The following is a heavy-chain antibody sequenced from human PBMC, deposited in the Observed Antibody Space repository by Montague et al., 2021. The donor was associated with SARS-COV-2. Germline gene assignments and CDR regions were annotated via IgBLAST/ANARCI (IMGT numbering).Heavy chain of an antibody. D-gene: IGHD1-1*01. J-gene: IGHJ5*02. Sequence: SETLSLTCSVSGGSISSRSHYWGWIRQPPGKGLECVGSIYYIGTTFYNPSLKSRLAISIDTSKNQFSLEVTSVTAADTGVYYCARGATTGPGIWFDPWGQGTLVTVSS. CDR3: ARGATTGPGIWFDP. CDR2: IYYIGTT. CDR1: GGSISSRSHY. V-gene: IGHV4-39*01.